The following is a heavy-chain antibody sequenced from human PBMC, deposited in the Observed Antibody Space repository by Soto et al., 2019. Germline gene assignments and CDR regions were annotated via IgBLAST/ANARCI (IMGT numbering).Heavy chain of an antibody. CDR1: GFTFNSYG. CDR3: ARHDPPTDGYEDAFDI. V-gene: IGHV3-30*03. D-gene: IGHD2-21*01. CDR2: ISYDSTKT. J-gene: IGHJ3*02. Sequence: QVQLVESGGGVVQPGRSLRLSCAASGFTFNSYGMHWVRQGPGNGLEWVAFISYDSTKTYYADSVKGRFTISRDNSNSALYVQMNSLTGEDTAVYYCARHDPPTDGYEDAFDIWGQGTMVTVSS.